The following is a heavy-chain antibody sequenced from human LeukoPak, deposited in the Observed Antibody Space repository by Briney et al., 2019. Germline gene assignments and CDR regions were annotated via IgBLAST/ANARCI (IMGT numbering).Heavy chain of an antibody. CDR2: INHSGST. CDR1: GGSFSGYY. D-gene: IGHD6-13*01. Sequence: PSETLSLTCAVYGGSFSGYYWSWIRQPPGKGLEWIGEINHSGSTNYNPSLKSRVTISVDTSKNQFSLKLSSVTAADTAVYYCARARYSRSWYPVYWGQGTLVTVSS. V-gene: IGHV4-34*01. CDR3: ARARYSRSWYPVY. J-gene: IGHJ4*02.